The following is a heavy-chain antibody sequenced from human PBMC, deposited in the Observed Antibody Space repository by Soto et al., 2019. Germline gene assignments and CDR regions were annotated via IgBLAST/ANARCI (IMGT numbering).Heavy chain of an antibody. CDR2: INPNSGGT. CDR1: GYTFTGYY. CDR3: ARFPPTYDSSGYPYEDY. Sequence: VKVSCKASGYTFTGYYMHWVRQAPGQGLEWMGWINPNSGGTNYAQKFQGRVTMTRDTSISTAYMELSRLRSDDTAVYYCARFPPTYDSSGYPYEDYWGQGTLVTVSS. J-gene: IGHJ4*02. D-gene: IGHD3-22*01. V-gene: IGHV1-2*02.